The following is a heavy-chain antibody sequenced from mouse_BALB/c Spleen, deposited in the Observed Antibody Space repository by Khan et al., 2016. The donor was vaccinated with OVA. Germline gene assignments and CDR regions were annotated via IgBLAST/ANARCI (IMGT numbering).Heavy chain of an antibody. V-gene: IGHV5-6-4*01. Sequence: EVELVESGGGLVKPGGSLKLSCAASGFTFSRYTMSWVRQTPEKRLEWVATISSGGSYTYYLGSVEGRFTLSRDNVKNTLYLEMTSLKSEDTAIYYCTRGEGYYGNPYAIDFWGQGTSVTVSS. J-gene: IGHJ4*01. CDR3: TRGEGYYGNPYAIDF. D-gene: IGHD2-1*01. CDR2: ISSGGSYT. CDR1: GFTFSRYT.